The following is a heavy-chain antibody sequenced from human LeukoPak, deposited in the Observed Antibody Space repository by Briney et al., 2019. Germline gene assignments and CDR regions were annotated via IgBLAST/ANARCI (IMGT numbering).Heavy chain of an antibody. CDR2: ISYVVSNE. CDR3: ARSRCSGGSCYGLDY. J-gene: IGHJ4*02. Sequence: SLRLSCAASGVTFSTYVIHCVRQAPGKGLEWVGGISYVVSNEYSAHSAKGRFTISRDNSKNTPYLQMNSLRAEDTAVYYCARSRCSGGSCYGLDYWGQGTRVTVSS. D-gene: IGHD2-15*01. V-gene: IGHV3-30*04. CDR1: GVTFSTYV.